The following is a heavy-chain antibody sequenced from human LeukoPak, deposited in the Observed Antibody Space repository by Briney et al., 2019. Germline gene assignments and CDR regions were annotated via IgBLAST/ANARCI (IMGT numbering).Heavy chain of an antibody. D-gene: IGHD3-16*02. J-gene: IGHJ5*02. Sequence: PSEALSLTCTVSGGSISSYYWSWIRQPAGKGREGVGRIYTSGSTNYNPSLKSRVTISVDTSKNQFSLKLSSVTAADTAVYYCARGVWGSYRPYNWFDPWGQGTLVTVSS. CDR2: IYTSGST. CDR3: ARGVWGSYRPYNWFDP. V-gene: IGHV4-4*07. CDR1: GGSISSYY.